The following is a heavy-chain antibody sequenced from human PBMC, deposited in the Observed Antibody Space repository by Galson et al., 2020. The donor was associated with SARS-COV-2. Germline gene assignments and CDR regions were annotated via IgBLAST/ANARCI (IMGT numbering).Heavy chain of an antibody. Sequence: GGSLRLSCAASGFTFSSYAMHWVRQAPGKGLEWVAVISYDGSNKYYADSVKGQFTISRDNSKNTLYLQMNSLRAEDTAVYYCARDYYDSSGYSAGMDVWGQGTTVTVSS. V-gene: IGHV3-30*04. CDR3: ARDYYDSSGYSAGMDV. D-gene: IGHD3-22*01. J-gene: IGHJ6*02. CDR2: ISYDGSNK. CDR1: GFTFSSYA.